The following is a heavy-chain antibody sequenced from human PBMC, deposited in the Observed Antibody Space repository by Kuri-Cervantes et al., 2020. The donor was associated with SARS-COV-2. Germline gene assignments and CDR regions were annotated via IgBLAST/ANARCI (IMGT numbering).Heavy chain of an antibody. D-gene: IGHD3-3*01. CDR3: ARALTIFSPGYFDY. J-gene: IGHJ4*02. CDR1: GFTFTSSA. CDR2: IVVGSGNT. V-gene: IGHV1-58*01. Sequence: SVKVSCKASGFTFTSSAVQWVRQARGQRLEWIGWIVVGSGNTNYAQKFQERVTITRDMSTSTAYMELSSLRSEDTAVYYCARALTIFSPGYFDYWGQGTLVTVSS.